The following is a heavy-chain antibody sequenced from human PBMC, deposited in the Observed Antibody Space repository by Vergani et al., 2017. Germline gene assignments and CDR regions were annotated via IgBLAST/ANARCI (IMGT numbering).Heavy chain of an antibody. CDR1: GFKFSDHY. D-gene: IGHD1-1*01. Sequence: LEESGGGSAKPGGSLRLSCAASGFKFSDHYMSWIRQAPGKGLEWVSHISPGASTVSYTDSVTGRFNVSRDNDNNSLTLDMTTLRVEDTAVYYCANNPGISTTRHYYAMDVWGQGTTVTVAS. V-gene: IGHV3-11*04. J-gene: IGHJ6*02. CDR2: ISPGASTV. CDR3: ANNPGISTTRHYYAMDV.